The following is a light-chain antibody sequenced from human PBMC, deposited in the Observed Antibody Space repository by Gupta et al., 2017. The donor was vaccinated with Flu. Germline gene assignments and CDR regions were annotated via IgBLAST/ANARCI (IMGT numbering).Light chain of an antibody. CDR3: QSTDSSGTYVV. CDR1: ALPNQY. Sequence: SYELRQSPSVSVSPGQTARINCSGDALPNQYAYWHQQKPGQAPVMMIYKDTERPSGIPERFSGSSSGTTVTLTISEVQADDEADYYCQSTDSSGTYVVFGGGTKLTVL. V-gene: IGLV3-25*02. CDR2: KDT. J-gene: IGLJ2*01.